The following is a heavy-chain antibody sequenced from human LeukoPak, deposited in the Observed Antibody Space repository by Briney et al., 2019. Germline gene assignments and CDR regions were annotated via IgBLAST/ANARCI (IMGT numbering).Heavy chain of an antibody. CDR1: GFIFSSYG. CDR3: AKGPLLWN. J-gene: IGHJ4*02. CDR2: ISGSGGST. D-gene: IGHD2/OR15-2a*01. Sequence: GGSLRLSCAASGFIFSSYGMHWVRQAPGKGLEWVSAISGSGGSTYYADSVKGRFTISRDSSRNTLYLQMNSLRAEDTAVYYCAKGPLLWNWGQGTLVTVSS. V-gene: IGHV3-23*01.